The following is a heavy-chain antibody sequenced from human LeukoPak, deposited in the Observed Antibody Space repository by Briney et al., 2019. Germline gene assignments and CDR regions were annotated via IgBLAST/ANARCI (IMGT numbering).Heavy chain of an antibody. D-gene: IGHD6-13*01. Sequence: PGGSLRLSCAASGFTFSSYAMHWVRQAPGKGLEWAAVISYDGSNKYYADSVKGRFTISRDNSKNTLYLQMNSLRAEDTAVYYCARDRAAAGYFDYWGQGTLVTVSS. J-gene: IGHJ4*02. CDR3: ARDRAAAGYFDY. V-gene: IGHV3-30-3*01. CDR2: ISYDGSNK. CDR1: GFTFSSYA.